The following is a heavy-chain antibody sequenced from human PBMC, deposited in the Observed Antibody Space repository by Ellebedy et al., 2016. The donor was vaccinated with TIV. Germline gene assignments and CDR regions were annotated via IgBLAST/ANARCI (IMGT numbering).Heavy chain of an antibody. CDR3: AKARAAAYYYYYGMDV. J-gene: IGHJ6*02. V-gene: IGHV3-30*18. CDR1: GFTFSSYC. CDR2: IPYDESDN. D-gene: IGHD2-2*01. Sequence: GESLKISXAASGFTFSSYCMQWVRQAPGKGLEWVAVIPYDESDNYYADSVKGRFTISRDNSKNTLYLQMNSLRAEDTAVYYCAKARAAAYYYYYGMDVWGQGTTVTVSS.